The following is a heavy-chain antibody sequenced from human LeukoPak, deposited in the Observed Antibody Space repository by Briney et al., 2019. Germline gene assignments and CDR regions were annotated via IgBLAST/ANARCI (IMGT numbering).Heavy chain of an antibody. Sequence: PGGSLRLSCAASGFTFSSYAMSWVRQAPGKGLEWVSGISGSDGSTNYADSVKGRFTISRENSKNTLYLQMNSLRAEDTAVYYCARDDSGGNEAFDIWGQGTMVTVSS. D-gene: IGHD4-23*01. V-gene: IGHV3-23*01. J-gene: IGHJ3*02. CDR3: ARDDSGGNEAFDI. CDR1: GFTFSSYA. CDR2: ISGSDGST.